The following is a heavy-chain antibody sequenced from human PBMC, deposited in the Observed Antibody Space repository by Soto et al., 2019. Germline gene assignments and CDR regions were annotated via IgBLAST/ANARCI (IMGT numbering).Heavy chain of an antibody. Sequence: GGSLRLSCAASGFTFSSYAMHWVRQAPGKGLEWVAVISYDGSNKYYADSVKGRFTISRDNSKNTLYLQMNSLRAEDTAVYYCARTMIVVVINNWFDPWGQGTLATVSS. CDR2: ISYDGSNK. J-gene: IGHJ5*02. CDR1: GFTFSSYA. CDR3: ARTMIVVVINNWFDP. V-gene: IGHV3-30-3*01. D-gene: IGHD3-22*01.